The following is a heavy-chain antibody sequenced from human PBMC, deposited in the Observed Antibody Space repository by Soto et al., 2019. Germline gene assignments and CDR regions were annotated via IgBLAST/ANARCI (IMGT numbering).Heavy chain of an antibody. J-gene: IGHJ6*03. CDR3: ARGLRYCSSTSCYGRHYYYYYYMDV. V-gene: IGHV4-34*01. CDR1: GGSFSGYY. Sequence: SETLSLTCAVYGGSFSGYYWSWIRQPPGKGLEWIGEINHSGSTNYNPSLKSRVTISVDTSKNQFSLKLSSVTAADTAVYYCARGLRYCSSTSCYGRHYYYYYYMDVWGKGTTVTVSS. CDR2: INHSGST. D-gene: IGHD2-2*01.